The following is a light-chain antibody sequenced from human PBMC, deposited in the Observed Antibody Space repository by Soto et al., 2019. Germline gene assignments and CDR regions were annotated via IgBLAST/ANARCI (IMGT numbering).Light chain of an antibody. CDR3: SSYTGSNSCV. V-gene: IGLV2-8*01. Sequence: QSALTQPPSASGSPGQSVTISCTGTSSDVGAYNYVSWYQQHPGKAPKLLIYEVSKRPSGVPDRFSGSKSGNTASQTVSGLQAEDEADYYCSSYTGSNSCVFGGGTKLTVL. J-gene: IGLJ3*02. CDR1: SSDVGAYNY. CDR2: EVS.